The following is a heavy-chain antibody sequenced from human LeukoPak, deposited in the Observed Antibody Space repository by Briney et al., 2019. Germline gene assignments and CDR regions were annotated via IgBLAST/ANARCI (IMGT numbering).Heavy chain of an antibody. D-gene: IGHD2-8*02. CDR1: GFTFSRNA. V-gene: IGHV3-30*02. CDR2: IAHHGSNK. Sequence: GGSLRLSCAASGFTFSRNAIHWVRQGPGKGLEWVSYIAHHGSNKYYADSVKGRFTISRDNFKRTLYLQMNSLRADDTAVYYCAKDGSWSCTDWGQGTLVTVSS. J-gene: IGHJ4*02. CDR3: AKDGSWSCTD.